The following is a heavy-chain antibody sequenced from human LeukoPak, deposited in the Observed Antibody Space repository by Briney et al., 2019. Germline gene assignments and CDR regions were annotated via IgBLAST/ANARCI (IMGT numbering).Heavy chain of an antibody. CDR3: ATLKGSGSYYYYYGMDV. V-gene: IGHV1-8*01. D-gene: IGHD1-26*01. CDR2: MNPNSGNT. Sequence: GASVKVSCKASGYTFTSYDINWVRQATGQGLEWMGWMNPNSGNTGYAQKFQGRVTMTEDTSTDTAYMELSSLRSEDTAVYYCATLKGSGSYYYYYGMDVWGQGTTVTVSS. J-gene: IGHJ6*02. CDR1: GYTFTSYD.